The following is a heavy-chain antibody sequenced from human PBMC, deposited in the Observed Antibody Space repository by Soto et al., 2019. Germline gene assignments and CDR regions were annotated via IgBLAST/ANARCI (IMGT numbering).Heavy chain of an antibody. Sequence: ASVNVSSKASGYTFSGFYMHWVRQAPGQGLEWMGENNPRKGGTKYAEKFRGRVTMTRDTPISTAYVELSRQTSDDTGVYYCASAAVTGTAGLDFWG. CDR2: NNPRKGGT. V-gene: IGHV1-2*02. CDR1: GYTFSGFY. D-gene: IGHD6-19*01. J-gene: IGHJ4*01. CDR3: ASAAVTGTAGLDF.